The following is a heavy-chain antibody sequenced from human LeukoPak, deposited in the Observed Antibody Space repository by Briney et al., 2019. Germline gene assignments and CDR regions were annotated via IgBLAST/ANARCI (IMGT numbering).Heavy chain of an antibody. Sequence: ASVKVTFKASGYTFTAFYMHWVRQPPGQGLEWMGWINTNSGATNYAQKFQGRVTMNRDTFISTAYMELSRLRSDYTAVDYWSRAHLIASAGYNWFDPWGQGTMVTVSS. CDR2: INTNSGAT. D-gene: IGHD6-13*01. CDR3: SRAHLIASAGYNWFDP. CDR1: GYTFTAFY. J-gene: IGHJ5*01. V-gene: IGHV1-2*02.